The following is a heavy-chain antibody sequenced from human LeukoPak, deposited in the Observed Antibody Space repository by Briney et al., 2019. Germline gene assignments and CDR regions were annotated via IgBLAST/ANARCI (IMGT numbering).Heavy chain of an antibody. V-gene: IGHV3-33*01. J-gene: IGHJ4*02. CDR3: ARPRTGAAGSPFDY. D-gene: IGHD1-26*01. Sequence: GGSLRLSCAASGFTFSSYGMHWVRQAPGKGLEWVAVIWYDGSNEYFADSVKGRFTISRDNSKNTLYLQMNSLRAEDTAVYYCARPRTGAAGSPFDYWGQGTLVTVSS. CDR2: IWYDGSNE. CDR1: GFTFSSYG.